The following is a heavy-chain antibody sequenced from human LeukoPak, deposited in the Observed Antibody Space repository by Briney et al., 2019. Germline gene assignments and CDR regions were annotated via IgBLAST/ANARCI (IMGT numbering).Heavy chain of an antibody. CDR1: GFTFTKYN. CDR2: ISSSSSYI. D-gene: IGHD4-23*01. J-gene: IGHJ4*02. CDR3: ARGPPTSTEWWELAFVYDY. V-gene: IGHV3-21*01. Sequence: AGGSLRLSCAASGFTFTKYNMNWVRQAPGKGLEWVSSISSSSSYIYFADSVKGRFTISRDNAKNSLYLQMNSLRAEDTAMYYCARGPPTSTEWWELAFVYDYWGQGTLVIVSS.